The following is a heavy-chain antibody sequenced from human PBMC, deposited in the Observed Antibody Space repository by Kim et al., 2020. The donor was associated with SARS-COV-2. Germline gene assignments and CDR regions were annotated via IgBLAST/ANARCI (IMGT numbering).Heavy chain of an antibody. Sequence: SVKVSCKASGGTFSSYAISLVRQAPGQGLEWMGRIIPILGIANYAQKFQGRVTITADKSTSTAYMELSSLRSEDTAVYYCARVGIRSNWFDPWGQGTLVTVSS. CDR1: GGTFSSYA. J-gene: IGHJ5*02. CDR2: IIPILGIA. CDR3: ARVGIRSNWFDP. V-gene: IGHV1-69*04. D-gene: IGHD6-13*01.